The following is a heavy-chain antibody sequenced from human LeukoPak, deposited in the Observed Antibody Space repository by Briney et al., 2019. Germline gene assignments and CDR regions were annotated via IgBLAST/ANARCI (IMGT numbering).Heavy chain of an antibody. CDR1: GYTFTSYY. D-gene: IGHD2-2*01. CDR2: INPSGGST. V-gene: IGHV1-46*01. Sequence: ASVKVSCKASGYTFTSYYMHWVRQAPGQGLEWMGIINPSGGSTSYAQKFQGRVTMTRDTSTSTVYMELSSLRSEDTAVYYCARERGGPVVVVPAAISGAFDIWGQGTMVTVSS. J-gene: IGHJ3*02. CDR3: ARERGGPVVVVPAAISGAFDI.